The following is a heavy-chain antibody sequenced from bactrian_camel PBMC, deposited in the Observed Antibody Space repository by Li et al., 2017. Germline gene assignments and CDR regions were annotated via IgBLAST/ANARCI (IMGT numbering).Heavy chain of an antibody. Sequence: VQLVESGGGLVQPGSSLRVSCAAARFAFDDYEMTWVRQAPGKGLEWVSAINSIGDTTYYADSVKGRFTISRNYATNTLYLQMNSLEPEDTAMYYCAGDSQQKVRRNWLAAYEYGDWGQGTQVTVS. D-gene: IGHD7*01. J-gene: IGHJ4*01. V-gene: IGHV3S40*01. CDR1: RFAFDDYE. CDR2: INSIGDTT. CDR3: AGDSQQKVRRNWLAAYEYGD.